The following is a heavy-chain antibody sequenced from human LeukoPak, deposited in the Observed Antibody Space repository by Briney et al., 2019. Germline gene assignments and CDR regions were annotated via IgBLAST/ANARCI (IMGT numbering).Heavy chain of an antibody. Sequence: GWALRLSCAASVFTVSSYEMNGFRQAPGKGLEWISYISSSGSTIYYAESVKGRFTVSRENAKNLLFLQLNSLSAEDTAVYYCARSGGYYDYWGQGNLASVSS. CDR3: ARSGGYYDY. J-gene: IGHJ4*02. D-gene: IGHD3-22*01. CDR1: VFTVSSYE. CDR2: ISSSGSTI. V-gene: IGHV3-48*03.